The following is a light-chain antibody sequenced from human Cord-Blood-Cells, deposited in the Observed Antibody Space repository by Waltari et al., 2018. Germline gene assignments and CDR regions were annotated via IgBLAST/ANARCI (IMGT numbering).Light chain of an antibody. V-gene: IGLV4-69*01. CDR2: LNSDGSH. J-gene: IGLJ3*02. CDR1: SGRSSYA. CDR3: QTWGTGIQV. Sequence: QLVLTQSPSASASLGASVKLTCTLSSGRSSYAIAWHQQQPEKGPRYLMKLNSDGSHGKGDGIPDRFSGSSPGAERYLTISSLQSEDEADYYCQTWGTGIQVFGGGNKLTVL.